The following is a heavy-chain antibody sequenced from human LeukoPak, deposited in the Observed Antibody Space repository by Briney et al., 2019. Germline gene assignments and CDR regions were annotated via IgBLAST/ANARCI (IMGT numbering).Heavy chain of an antibody. V-gene: IGHV4-34*12. D-gene: IGHD2-2*02. J-gene: IGHJ5*02. CDR3: ARASFCDSTTCYNLSWFAP. CDR1: GGPFSGFY. Sequence: SETLSLTCAVNGGPFSGFYWSWIRQPPGKGLEWIGRIIHSGSTNYNPSLKSRVTMSLDSSKKQISLKLSSVTAADTAVYYCARASFCDSTTCYNLSWFAPWGQGTLVTVSS. CDR2: IIHSGST.